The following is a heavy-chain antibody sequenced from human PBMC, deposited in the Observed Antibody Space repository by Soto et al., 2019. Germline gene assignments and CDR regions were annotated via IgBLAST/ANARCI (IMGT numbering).Heavy chain of an antibody. CDR3: ARDPRYSSGWSRSRFDY. J-gene: IGHJ4*02. D-gene: IGHD6-19*01. CDR2: ISAYNGNT. Sequence: ASVKVSCKASGYTFTSYGISWVRQAPGQGLEWMGWISAYNGNTNYAQKLQGRVTMTTDTSTSTAYMEPRSLRSDDTAVYYCARDPRYSSGWSRSRFDYWGQGTLVTVSS. CDR1: GYTFTSYG. V-gene: IGHV1-18*01.